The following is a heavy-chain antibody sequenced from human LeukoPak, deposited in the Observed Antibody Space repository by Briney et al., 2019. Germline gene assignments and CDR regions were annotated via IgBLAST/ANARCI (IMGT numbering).Heavy chain of an antibody. CDR2: IYPGDSDT. D-gene: IGHD4-23*01. V-gene: IGHV5-51*01. CDR3: ARRTVVTPWYFDN. J-gene: IGHJ4*02. Sequence: GASLKFSCKGCGYSFTSYWIGWVRQMPGKGLEWMGIIYPGDSDTRYSPSFQGQVTISADKSISTAYLQWSSLKASDTAMYYCARRTVVTPWYFDNWGQGTLVTVSS. CDR1: GYSFTSYW.